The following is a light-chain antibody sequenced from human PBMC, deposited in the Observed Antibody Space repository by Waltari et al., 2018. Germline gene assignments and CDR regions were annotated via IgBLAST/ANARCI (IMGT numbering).Light chain of an antibody. J-gene: IGLJ3*02. CDR2: HDT. CDR3: LAWDSSTAWV. V-gene: IGLV3-1*01. Sequence: SYELTQPPSVSVSPGQTASITCSGDKLGDKYASWYQQKPGQSPVLVIYHDTKRPSGMPERFSGSSSGNTATLTISGTQGMDEADYYCLAWDSSTAWVFGGGTKLTVL. CDR1: KLGDKY.